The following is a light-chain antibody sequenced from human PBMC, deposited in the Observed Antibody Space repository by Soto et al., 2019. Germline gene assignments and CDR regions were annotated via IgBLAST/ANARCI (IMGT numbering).Light chain of an antibody. Sequence: QSVLTQPPSVSAAPGQKVTISCSGSSSNIGDHPVSWYQQIARAAPKLLIYDNDKRPSGIPDRFSGSRSGTAATLVITRLQTGDEADYYCGTWDKTLYAVFGGGTKLTVL. J-gene: IGLJ3*02. CDR2: DND. CDR3: GTWDKTLYAV. V-gene: IGLV1-51*01. CDR1: SSNIGDHP.